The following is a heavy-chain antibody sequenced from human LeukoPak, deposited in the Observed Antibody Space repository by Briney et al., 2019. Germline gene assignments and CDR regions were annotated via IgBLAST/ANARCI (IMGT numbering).Heavy chain of an antibody. Sequence: ASVKVSCKASGYTFTSYGISWLRQAPGQGLEWMGWISAYNGNTNYAQKLQGRVTMTTDTSTSTAYMELRSLRSDDTAVYYCARDEAYCSSTSCQPNWFDPWGQGTLVTVSS. J-gene: IGHJ5*02. CDR1: GYTFTSYG. CDR3: ARDEAYCSSTSCQPNWFDP. CDR2: ISAYNGNT. V-gene: IGHV1-18*01. D-gene: IGHD2-2*01.